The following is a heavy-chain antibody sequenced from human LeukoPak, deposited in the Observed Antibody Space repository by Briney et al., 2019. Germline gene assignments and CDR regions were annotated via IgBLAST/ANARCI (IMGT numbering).Heavy chain of an antibody. V-gene: IGHV4-59*01. CDR1: GGSISSYY. CDR3: ARDFKYGSGSYSPWYFDL. Sequence: SETLSLTCTVSGGSISSYYWSWIRQPPGKGLEWIGYIYYSGSTNYNPSLKSRVTISVDTSKNQFSLKLSSVTAADTAVYYCARDFKYGSGSYSPWYFDLWGRGTLVTVPS. D-gene: IGHD3-10*01. J-gene: IGHJ2*01. CDR2: IYYSGST.